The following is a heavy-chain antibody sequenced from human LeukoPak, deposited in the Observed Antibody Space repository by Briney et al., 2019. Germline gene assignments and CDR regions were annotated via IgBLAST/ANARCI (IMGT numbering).Heavy chain of an antibody. CDR3: ARVLFNSVYNY. CDR1: GYTFTSYG. Sequence: ASVKVSCKASGYTFTSYGISWVRQAPGQGLEWMGWINPNSGETKFAQKFQGRVTMTRDTSISTVYMDLGGLRSDDTAVYYCARVLFNSVYNYWGQEAWSPSPQ. D-gene: IGHD2/OR15-2a*01. J-gene: IGHJ4*01. V-gene: IGHV1-2*02. CDR2: INPNSGET.